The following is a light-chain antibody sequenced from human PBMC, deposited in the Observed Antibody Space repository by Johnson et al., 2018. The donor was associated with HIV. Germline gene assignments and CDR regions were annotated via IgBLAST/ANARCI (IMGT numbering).Light chain of an antibody. CDR3: GTWDSSLSAGV. CDR2: DNN. J-gene: IGLJ1*01. Sequence: LTQPPSVSAAPGQKVTISCSGSSSNIGNNYVSWYQQVPGTAPKLLIYDNNKRPSGIPDRFSGSKSGTSATLGITGLQTGDEADYYCGTWDSSLSAGVFGTGTKVTVL. CDR1: SSNIGNNY. V-gene: IGLV1-51*01.